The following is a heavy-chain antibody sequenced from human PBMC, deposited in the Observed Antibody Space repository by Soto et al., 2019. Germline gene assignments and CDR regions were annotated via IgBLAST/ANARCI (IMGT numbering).Heavy chain of an antibody. V-gene: IGHV3-33*01. CDR3: ARDYGGGYSNYYYGMDV. CDR2: IWYDGSNK. D-gene: IGHD4-4*01. CDR1: GFTFSSYG. Sequence: QVQLVESGGGVVQPGRSLRLSCAASGFTFSSYGMHWVRQAPGKGLEWVAVIWYDGSNKYYADSVKGRFTISRDNSKNTLYLQMNSLRAEDTAVYYCARDYGGGYSNYYYGMDVWGQGTTVTVSS. J-gene: IGHJ6*02.